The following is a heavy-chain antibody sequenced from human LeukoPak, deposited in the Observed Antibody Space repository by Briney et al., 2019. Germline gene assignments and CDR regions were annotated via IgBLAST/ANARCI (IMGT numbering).Heavy chain of an antibody. J-gene: IGHJ6*03. CDR3: ARLLSQQYSVWSGSYKTYYYYYMDV. CDR2: INQDGSEK. V-gene: IGHV3-7*01. D-gene: IGHD3-3*01. Sequence: GGSLRLSCAASGFTFSSYWMSWARQAPGEGPEWVANINQDGSEKYYVDSVKGRFTISRDSAESSLYLQMSSLRAEDTAVYYCARLLSQQYSVWSGSYKTYYYYYMDVWGKGTTVTVSS. CDR1: GFTFSSYW.